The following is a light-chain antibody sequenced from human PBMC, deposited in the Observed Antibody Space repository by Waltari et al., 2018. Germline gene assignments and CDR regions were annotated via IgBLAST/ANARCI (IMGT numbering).Light chain of an antibody. J-gene: IGKJ5*01. CDR3: MQGTHWPPIT. CDR2: KVS. V-gene: IGKV2-30*02. CDR1: QSLVHRGGNTF. Sequence: DVVMTQSPLSLPVTLGQPASISCRSSQSLVHRGGNTFLNWFKHRPGQSPRRLIYKVSNRDFGVPDRFSGSGSGTDFTLKISRVEAEDVGVYYCMQGTHWPPITFGQGTRLEIK.